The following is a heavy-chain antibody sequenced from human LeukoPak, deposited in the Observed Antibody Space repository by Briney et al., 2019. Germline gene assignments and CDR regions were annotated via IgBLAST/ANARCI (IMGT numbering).Heavy chain of an antibody. D-gene: IGHD6-19*01. CDR2: IYSDGSST. CDR3: ARDVGIAVPGLLY. CDR1: GFTFSSYW. Sequence: GGSLRLSCAASGFTFSSYWMHWVRQGPGKGLVWVSRIYSDGSSTGYADSVKGRFTISRDNAKNTLYLQMNSLRAEDTAIYYCARDVGIAVPGLLYWGQGTLVTVSS. J-gene: IGHJ4*02. V-gene: IGHV3-74*01.